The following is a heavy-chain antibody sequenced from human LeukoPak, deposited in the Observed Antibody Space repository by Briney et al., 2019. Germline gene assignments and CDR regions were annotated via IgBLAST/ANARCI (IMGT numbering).Heavy chain of an antibody. CDR1: GFTFSSYS. V-gene: IGHV3-21*01. D-gene: IGHD2-2*01. CDR3: ARDKGYCSSTSCSSRLDYYYGMDV. Sequence: GGSLRLSCAASGFTFSSYSMNWVRQAPGKGLEWVSSISSSSSYIYYADSVKGRLTISRDNAKNSLYLQMNSLRTEDTAVYYCARDKGYCSSTSCSSRLDYYYGMDVWGQGTTVTVSS. CDR2: ISSSSSYI. J-gene: IGHJ6*02.